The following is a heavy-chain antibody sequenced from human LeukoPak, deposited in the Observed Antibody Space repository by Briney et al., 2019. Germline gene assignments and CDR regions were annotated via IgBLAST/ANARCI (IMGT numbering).Heavy chain of an antibody. CDR2: ISGSGART. CDR3: ARDLGQYYDTSDNWFDP. CDR1: GFTFSGYG. D-gene: IGHD3-22*01. J-gene: IGHJ5*02. V-gene: IGHV3-23*01. Sequence: GGTLRLSCAASGFTFSGYGMSWVRQAPGKGLEWVSAISGSGARTYYADSVKGRFTISRDNAKNTLNLQMNSLRAEDTAVYYCARDLGQYYDTSDNWFDPWGQGTLVTVSS.